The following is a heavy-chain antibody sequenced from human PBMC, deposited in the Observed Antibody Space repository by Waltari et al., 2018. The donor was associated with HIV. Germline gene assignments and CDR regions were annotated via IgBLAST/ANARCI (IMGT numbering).Heavy chain of an antibody. V-gene: IGHV2-70*01. J-gene: IGHJ4*02. CDR3: ARTVGGYTYGPDDC. Sequence: QVTLRGSVPALLKPTPTLTLTCTFSAVSLSTSGISVSWTSQPPGTALGCIALMDWYADKYYSTRLKTRLTISQDTAKGHLVQSMTNTAPVDTATYYWARTVGGYTYGPDDCWGKGIMVTVS. CDR2: MDWYADK. CDR1: AVSLSTSGIS. D-gene: IGHD5-18*01.